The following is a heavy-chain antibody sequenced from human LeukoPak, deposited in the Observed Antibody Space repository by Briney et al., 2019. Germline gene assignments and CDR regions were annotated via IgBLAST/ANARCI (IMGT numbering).Heavy chain of an antibody. CDR2: IYYSGST. J-gene: IGHJ4*02. CDR1: GGPISSSSYY. Sequence: PSETLSLTCTVSGGPISSSSYYWGWIRQPPGKGLEWIGSIYYSGSTYYNPSLKSRVTISVDTSKNQFSLKLSSVTAADTAVYYCAKQDQYYDILTGYYPRYFDYWGQGTLVTVSS. CDR3: AKQDQYYDILTGYYPRYFDY. V-gene: IGHV4-39*01. D-gene: IGHD3-9*01.